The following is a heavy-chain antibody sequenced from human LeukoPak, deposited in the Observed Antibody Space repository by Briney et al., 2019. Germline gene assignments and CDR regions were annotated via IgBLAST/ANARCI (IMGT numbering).Heavy chain of an antibody. D-gene: IGHD3/OR15-3a*01. CDR2: IYYSGGT. J-gene: IGHJ6*02. CDR1: GGSISSYY. V-gene: IGHV4-59*01. Sequence: SETLSLTCTVSGGSISSYYWSWIRQPPGKGLEWIGYIYYSGGTNYNPSLKSRVTISVDTSKNQFSLKLSSVTAADTAVYYCARDGPSYGMDVWGQGTTVTVSS. CDR3: ARDGPSYGMDV.